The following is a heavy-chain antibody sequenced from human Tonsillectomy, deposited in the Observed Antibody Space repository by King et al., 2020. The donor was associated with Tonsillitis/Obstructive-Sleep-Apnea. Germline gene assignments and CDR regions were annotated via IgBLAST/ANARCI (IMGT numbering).Heavy chain of an antibody. CDR2: ISYDGTNK. CDR1: GFTFSHYG. D-gene: IGHD3-10*01. J-gene: IGHJ6*02. CDR3: AKEDPSTMVRGVPYYYYGMDV. Sequence: VQLVESGGGVVQPGRSLRLSCAASGFTFSHYGMHWVRQAPGKGLEWVAVISYDGTNKYYGDSVEGRFTISRDNSKNTLYLQMNSLRPEDTAVYYCAKEDPSTMVRGVPYYYYGMDVWGQGTTVTVSS. V-gene: IGHV3-30*18.